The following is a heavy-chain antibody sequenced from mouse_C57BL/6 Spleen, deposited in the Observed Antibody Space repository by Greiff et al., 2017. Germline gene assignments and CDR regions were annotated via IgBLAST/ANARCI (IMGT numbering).Heavy chain of an antibody. CDR1: GYTFTSYW. CDR2: IYPSDSDT. Sequence: QVQLQQPGAELVRPGSSVKLSCKASGYTFTSYWMHWVKQRPIQGLEWIGNIYPSDSDTHYNQKFKDKATLTVDKSSSTAYMQLSSLPSEDSAVXYCARGVGEYFDVWGTGTTVTVSS. J-gene: IGHJ1*03. D-gene: IGHD1-1*02. V-gene: IGHV1-52*01. CDR3: ARGVGEYFDV.